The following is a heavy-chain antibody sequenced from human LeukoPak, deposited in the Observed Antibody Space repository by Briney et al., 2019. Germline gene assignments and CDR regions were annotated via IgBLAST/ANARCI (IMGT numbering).Heavy chain of an antibody. CDR2: IFYSGNT. CDR1: GDSITTTNYY. CDR3: ARRSRLYKHETTGYHDS. Sequence: PSETLSLTCNVSGDSITTTNYYWAWIRQPPGKGLEWIASIFYSGNTYYNPSLKSRVIISMDTSRKQISLKLTSVTATDTALYYCARRSRLYKHETTGYHDSWGQGTLVTVSS. V-gene: IGHV4-39*01. D-gene: IGHD3-9*01. J-gene: IGHJ4*02.